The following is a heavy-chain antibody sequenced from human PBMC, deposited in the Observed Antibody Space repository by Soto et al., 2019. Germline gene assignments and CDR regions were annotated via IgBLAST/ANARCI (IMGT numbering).Heavy chain of an antibody. D-gene: IGHD3-9*01. Sequence: SETLSLTCAVYGGSFSGYYWSWIRQPPGKGLEWIGEINHSGSTNYNPSLKSRVTISVDTSKNQFSLKLSSVTAADTAVYYCAIKDILTGYHTGTDYWGQGTQVTVYS. CDR3: AIKDILTGYHTGTDY. V-gene: IGHV4-34*01. J-gene: IGHJ4*02. CDR1: GGSFSGYY. CDR2: INHSGST.